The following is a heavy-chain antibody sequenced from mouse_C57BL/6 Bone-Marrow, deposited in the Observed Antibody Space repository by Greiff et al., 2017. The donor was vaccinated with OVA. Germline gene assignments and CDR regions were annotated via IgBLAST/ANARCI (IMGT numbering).Heavy chain of an antibody. V-gene: IGHV1-50*01. Sequence: QVQLQQSGAELVKPGASVKLSCKASGYTFTSYWMQWVKQRPGQGLEWIGEIDPSDSYTNYNQKFKGKATLTVDTSSSTAYMQLSSLTSEDSAVYYCAREGLLLDYWGQGTTLTVSS. CDR2: IDPSDSYT. CDR1: GYTFTSYW. D-gene: IGHD2-10*01. J-gene: IGHJ2*01. CDR3: AREGLLLDY.